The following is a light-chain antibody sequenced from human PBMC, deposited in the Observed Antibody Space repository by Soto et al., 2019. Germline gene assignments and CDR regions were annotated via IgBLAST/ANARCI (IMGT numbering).Light chain of an antibody. J-gene: IGKJ4*01. CDR2: DAS. CDR3: QQRSNWPLT. CDR1: QSISSF. Sequence: EIVLTQSPATLSLSPGERATLSCRASQSISSFLAWYQQKPGQAPRLLIYDASNRATGIPARLSGSGSGTDFTLTISSLEPEDFAVYYCQQRSNWPLTFGGGTKVEI. V-gene: IGKV3-11*01.